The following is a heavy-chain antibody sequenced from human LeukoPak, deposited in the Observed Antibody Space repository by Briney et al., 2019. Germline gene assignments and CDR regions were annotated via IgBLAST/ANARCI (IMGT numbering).Heavy chain of an antibody. Sequence: SETLSLTCTVSGGSISSYYWSWIRQPPGKGLEWIGYIYYSGSTNYNPSLKSRVTISVDTSKNQFSLKLSSVTAADTAVYYCARGTAYYYDSGDAFDIWGQGTMVTVSS. J-gene: IGHJ3*02. CDR1: GGSISSYY. CDR2: IYYSGST. CDR3: ARGTAYYYDSGDAFDI. V-gene: IGHV4-59*08. D-gene: IGHD3-22*01.